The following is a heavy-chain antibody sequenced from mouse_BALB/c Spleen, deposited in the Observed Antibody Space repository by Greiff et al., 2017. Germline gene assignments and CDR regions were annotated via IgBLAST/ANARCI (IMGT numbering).Heavy chain of an antibody. CDR1: GFTFSSFG. CDR3: ARNDYYGSSYHYFDY. CDR2: ISSGSSTI. Sequence: EVQLQESGGGLVQPGGSRKLSCAASGFTFSSFGMHWVRQAPEKGLEWVAYISSGSSTIYYADTVKGRFTISRDNPKNTLFLQMTSLRSEDTAMYYCARNDYYGSSYHYFDYWGQGTTLTVSS. J-gene: IGHJ2*01. V-gene: IGHV5-17*02. D-gene: IGHD1-1*01.